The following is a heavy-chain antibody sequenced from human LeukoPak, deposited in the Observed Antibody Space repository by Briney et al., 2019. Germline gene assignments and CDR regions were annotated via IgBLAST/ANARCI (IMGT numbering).Heavy chain of an antibody. D-gene: IGHD1-7*01. CDR1: GGSISSSSYY. Sequence: PSETLSLTCTVSGGSISSSSYYWGWLRQPPGKGLEWIGSIYYSGSTYYNPSLKSRVTISVDTSKNQFSLKLSSVTAADTAVYYCARESNWNYSTDYWGQGTLVTVSS. CDR2: IYYSGST. J-gene: IGHJ4*02. V-gene: IGHV4-39*07. CDR3: ARESNWNYSTDY.